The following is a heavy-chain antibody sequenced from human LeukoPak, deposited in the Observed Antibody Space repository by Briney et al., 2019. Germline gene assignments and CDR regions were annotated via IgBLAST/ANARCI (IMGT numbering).Heavy chain of an antibody. D-gene: IGHD6-13*01. Sequence: GGSLRLSCAASGFTFSSYAMSWVRQAPGKGLEWVSAISGSGGSTYYADSVKGRFTISRDNSKNTLYLQMNSLRAEDTAVYYCAKLSISAAGSYDAFDIWGQGTMVTVSS. CDR1: GFTFSSYA. J-gene: IGHJ3*02. CDR2: ISGSGGST. CDR3: AKLSISAAGSYDAFDI. V-gene: IGHV3-23*01.